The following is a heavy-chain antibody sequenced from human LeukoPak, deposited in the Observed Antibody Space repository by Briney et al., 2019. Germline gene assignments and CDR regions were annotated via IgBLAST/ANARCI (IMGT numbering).Heavy chain of an antibody. CDR1: GFTFSDYW. Sequence: GGSLRLSCEASGFTFSDYWIHWVRQAPGKGLVWVSRIKGDGISTNYADSVKGRFTISRDNTKNSLYLQMNSLRAEDTALYYCVGDPGDYWGQGTLVTVSS. J-gene: IGHJ4*02. CDR3: VGDPGDY. CDR2: IKGDGIST. V-gene: IGHV3-74*01. D-gene: IGHD2-21*02.